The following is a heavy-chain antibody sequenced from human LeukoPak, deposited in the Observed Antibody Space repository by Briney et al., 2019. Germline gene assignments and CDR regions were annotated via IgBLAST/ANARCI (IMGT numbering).Heavy chain of an antibody. CDR1: GYTFTSYA. Sequence: EASVKVSCKASGYTFTSYAMNWVRQAPGQGLEWMGWINTNTGNPTYAQGFTGRFVFSLDTSVSTAYLQISSLKAEDTAVYYCARVAAAGKYNWFDPWGQGTLVTVSS. V-gene: IGHV7-4-1*02. D-gene: IGHD6-13*01. CDR3: ARVAAAGKYNWFDP. J-gene: IGHJ5*02. CDR2: INTNTGNP.